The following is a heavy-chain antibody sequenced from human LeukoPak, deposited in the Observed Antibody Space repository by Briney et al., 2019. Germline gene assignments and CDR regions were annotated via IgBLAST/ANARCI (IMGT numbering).Heavy chain of an antibody. Sequence: GGSLRLSCVGSGYTFSDFEMNWVRQAPGKGLEWVAYISGRGSSIYYLDSVKGRFTISRDNAKNTLYLQMNSLRAEDTAVYYCARGYGGNSEVAFDIWGQGTMVTVSS. D-gene: IGHD4-23*01. CDR2: ISGRGSSI. CDR3: ARGYGGNSEVAFDI. J-gene: IGHJ3*02. V-gene: IGHV3-48*03. CDR1: GYTFSDFE.